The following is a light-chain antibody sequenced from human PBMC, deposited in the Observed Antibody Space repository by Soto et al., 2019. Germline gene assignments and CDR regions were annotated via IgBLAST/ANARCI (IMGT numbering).Light chain of an antibody. Sequence: QAVVTQEPSLTVSPGGTVTLTCGSSAGAVTSGHYPYWFQQKPGQAPRTLIYDTSNKHSWTPARFSGSLLGGKAALTLSGAQPEDEAEYYCFLSYSAARPVFGGGTKLTVL. V-gene: IGLV7-46*01. CDR1: AGAVTSGHY. CDR3: FLSYSAARPV. J-gene: IGLJ3*02. CDR2: DTS.